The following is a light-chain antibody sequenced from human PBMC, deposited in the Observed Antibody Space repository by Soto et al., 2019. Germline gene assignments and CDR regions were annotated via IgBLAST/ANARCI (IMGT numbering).Light chain of an antibody. CDR2: GAS. CDR3: QQYKDWPTT. Sequence: EVVMTQSPATLSVSPGERATLSCGASQSVSSTVAWYQQKPGQAPRLLVYGASTRATGIPVRFSGSGSGTEFTLTISTLQSEDSAVYYCQQYKDWPTTFGQGTKVDIK. J-gene: IGKJ1*01. CDR1: QSVSST. V-gene: IGKV3-15*01.